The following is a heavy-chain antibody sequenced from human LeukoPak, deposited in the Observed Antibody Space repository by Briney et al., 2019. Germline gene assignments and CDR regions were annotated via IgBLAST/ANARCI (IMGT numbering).Heavy chain of an antibody. Sequence: PGGSLRLSCAASEVTFSSYGMNWVRQAPGKGLEWVSYISSSGTSIYYADSVKGRFTISRDNAKNSLFLQMNSLRAEDTAVYHCARASTVGYDYWGQGTLVTVSS. D-gene: IGHD5-24*01. CDR2: ISSSGTSI. J-gene: IGHJ4*02. CDR3: ARASTVGYDY. V-gene: IGHV3-48*04. CDR1: EVTFSSYG.